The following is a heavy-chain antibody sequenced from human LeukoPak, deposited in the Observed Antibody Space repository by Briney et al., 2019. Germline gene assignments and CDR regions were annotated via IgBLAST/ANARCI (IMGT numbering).Heavy chain of an antibody. CDR3: ARVYCTKGVCWYYFDY. CDR1: GYTFTSYG. V-gene: IGHV1-18*01. J-gene: IGHJ4*02. Sequence: ASVKVSCKASGYTFTSYGISWVRQAAGQGLEWMGWISAYNGNTNYAQKLQGRVTMTTDTSTSTAYMEVRRLRSDDTAVYYCARVYCTKGVCWYYFDYWGQGTLVTVSS. D-gene: IGHD2-8*01. CDR2: ISAYNGNT.